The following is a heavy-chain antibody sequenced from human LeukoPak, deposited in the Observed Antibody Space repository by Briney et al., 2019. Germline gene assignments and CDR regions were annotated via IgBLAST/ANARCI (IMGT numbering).Heavy chain of an antibody. V-gene: IGHV4-59*01. J-gene: IGHJ4*02. D-gene: IGHD6-13*01. CDR2: IYYGGST. CDR1: GGSISSYY. Sequence: PSETLSLTCTVSGGSISSYYWSWIRQPPGKGLEWIEYIYYGGSTNYNPSLKSRVTISVDTSKNQFSLKLSSVTAADTAVYYCARDWRIGSSWWIDYWGQGTLVTVSS. CDR3: ARDWRIGSSWWIDY.